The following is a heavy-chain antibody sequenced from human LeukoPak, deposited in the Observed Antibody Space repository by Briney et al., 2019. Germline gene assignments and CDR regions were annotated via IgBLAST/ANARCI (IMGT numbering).Heavy chain of an antibody. Sequence: SQTLSLTCAISGDSVSINSAAWNWIRQSPSRGLEWLGRTYYRSKWYNDYAVSVKSRITINPDTSKNQFSLQLNSVTPEDTAVYYCARDGGIAVAGTVGWFDPWGQGTLVTVSS. CDR3: ARDGGIAVAGTVGWFDP. CDR2: TYYRSKWYN. D-gene: IGHD6-19*01. J-gene: IGHJ5*02. CDR1: GDSVSINSAA. V-gene: IGHV6-1*01.